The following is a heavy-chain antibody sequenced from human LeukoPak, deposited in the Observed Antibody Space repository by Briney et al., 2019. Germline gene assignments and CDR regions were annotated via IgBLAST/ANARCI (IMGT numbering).Heavy chain of an antibody. J-gene: IGHJ4*02. D-gene: IGHD3-9*01. CDR3: ARDPYNAILYRLAH. V-gene: IGHV3-23*01. CDR2: ISANGQAT. Sequence: AGSLRLSCAGSGFAFGTYAMSWVRQAPGMGLEWVSSISANGQATYYPDSVEGRFSISRDNSKTTLYLQLNSLRAEDTATYYCARDPYNAILYRLAHWGQGTLVTVSP. CDR1: GFAFGTYA.